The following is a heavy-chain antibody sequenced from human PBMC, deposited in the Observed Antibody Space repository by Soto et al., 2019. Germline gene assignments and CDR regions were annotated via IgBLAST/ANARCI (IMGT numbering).Heavy chain of an antibody. J-gene: IGHJ4*02. CDR2: IKSKTDGGTT. V-gene: IGHV3-15*01. Sequence: EVQLVESGGGLVKPGGSLRLSCAPSGSTLSNAWMTWVRQAPGKGLEWVGRIKSKTDGGTTDYAAPVKGRFTISRDDSKNTLYLQMNSLKTEDTAVYYCTTRYSYEFDYWGQGTLVTVSS. CDR1: GSTLSNAW. CDR3: TTRYSYEFDY. D-gene: IGHD5-18*01.